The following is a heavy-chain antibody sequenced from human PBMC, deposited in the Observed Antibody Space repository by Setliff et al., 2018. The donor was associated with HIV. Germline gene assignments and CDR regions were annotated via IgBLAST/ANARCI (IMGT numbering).Heavy chain of an antibody. CDR1: GYTFTNYA. CDR2: INAGNGST. D-gene: IGHD6-13*01. J-gene: IGHJ6*04. V-gene: IGHV1-3*01. Sequence: VSCKASGYTFTNYAIQWVRQAPGQGLEWMGWINAGNGSTKYSQKFQGRVTITRDTFASTAYMELSSLRSEDTAVYYCARPDSRWYARGRDPLYGMDLWGEGTTVTVSS. CDR3: ARPDSRWYARGRDPLYGMDL.